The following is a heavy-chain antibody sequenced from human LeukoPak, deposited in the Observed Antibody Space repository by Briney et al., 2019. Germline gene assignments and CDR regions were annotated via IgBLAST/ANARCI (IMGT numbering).Heavy chain of an antibody. Sequence: GGSLGLSCAASGFTFSSYSMNWVRQAPGKGLEWVSSISSSSYIYYSDSVKGRFTISRDNAKNSLYLQMNSLRAEDTAVYYCATTTEDDFWSGQVSYYFDYWGQGTLVTVSS. CDR1: GFTFSSYS. J-gene: IGHJ4*02. V-gene: IGHV3-21*01. D-gene: IGHD3-3*01. CDR3: ATTTEDDFWSGQVSYYFDY. CDR2: ISSSSYI.